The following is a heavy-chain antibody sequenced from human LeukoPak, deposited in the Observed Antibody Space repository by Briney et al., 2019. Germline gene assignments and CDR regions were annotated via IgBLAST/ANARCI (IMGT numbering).Heavy chain of an antibody. Sequence: GRSLRLSCAASGFIFSNYALHWVRQAPGKGLEWVALTSYEGTNKYYADSVKGRFTISRDNSKNKLYLQMNSLKTEDTALYYCARDLTLLGVSISHYNGLDVWGQGTTVTVSS. CDR3: ARDLTLLGVSISHYNGLDV. CDR2: TSYEGTNK. D-gene: IGHD3-3*01. V-gene: IGHV3-30-3*01. CDR1: GFIFSNYA. J-gene: IGHJ6*02.